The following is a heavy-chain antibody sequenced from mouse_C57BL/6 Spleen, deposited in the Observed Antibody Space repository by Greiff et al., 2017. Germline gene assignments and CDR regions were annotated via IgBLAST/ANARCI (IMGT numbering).Heavy chain of an antibody. CDR3: ARLRQLRLRKGDAMDY. CDR2: INPNNGGT. CDR1: GYTFTDYN. J-gene: IGHJ4*01. V-gene: IGHV1-18*01. D-gene: IGHD3-2*02. Sequence: VQLQQSGPELVKPGASVKIPCKASGYTFTDYNMDWVKQSHGKSLEWIGDINPNNGGTIYNQKFKGKATLTVDKSSSTAYMELRSLTSEDTAVYYCARLRQLRLRKGDAMDYWGQGTSVTVSS.